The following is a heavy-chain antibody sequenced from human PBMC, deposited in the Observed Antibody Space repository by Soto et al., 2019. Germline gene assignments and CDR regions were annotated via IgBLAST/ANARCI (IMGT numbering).Heavy chain of an antibody. V-gene: IGHV3-11*01. CDR3: ARSPRADLGYCSSTSCYLSWFDP. CDR2: ISSSGDTI. CDR1: GFTFSDYY. D-gene: IGHD2-2*01. J-gene: IGHJ5*02. Sequence: QVQLVESGGGLVKPGGSLRLSCAASGFTFSDYYMSWIRQAPGKGLEWVSYISSSGDTIYYADSVKGRFTISRDNAKNSLYLQVNSLRAEDTAVYYCARSPRADLGYCSSTSCYLSWFDPWGQGTLVTVSS.